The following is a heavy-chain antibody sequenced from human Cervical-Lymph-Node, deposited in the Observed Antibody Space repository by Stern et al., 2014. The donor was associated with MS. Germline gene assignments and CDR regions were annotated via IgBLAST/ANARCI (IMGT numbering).Heavy chain of an antibody. CDR2: INPNGGST. CDR1: GYTFTSYF. Sequence: VQLVESGAEVKKPGASVKVSCKAFGYTFTSYFIHWVRQVPGQGLEWMGRINPNGGSTTYAQNFQGRVTMTRDTSTSTVYMELSSLRSEDTAIYYCARSEANEYWGQGTLVTVSS. J-gene: IGHJ4*02. V-gene: IGHV1-46*01. CDR3: ARSEANEY.